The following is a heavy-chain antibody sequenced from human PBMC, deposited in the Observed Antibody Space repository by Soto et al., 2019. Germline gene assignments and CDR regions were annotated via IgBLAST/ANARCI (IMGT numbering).Heavy chain of an antibody. V-gene: IGHV3-49*05. J-gene: IGHJ4*02. CDR1: GFSFGDYG. D-gene: IGHD2-15*01. CDR2: IRSKVYGGTT. Sequence: EVPLVESGGGLVKPGRSLRLSCTASGFSFGDYGMNWFRQAPGKGLEWVAFIRSKVYGGTTEYAASVKGRFTISRDXXKXXASLQMDSLKVEDTAVYYCSTGACSGGSCYSGLEYWGQGTLVTVSS. CDR3: STGACSGGSCYSGLEY.